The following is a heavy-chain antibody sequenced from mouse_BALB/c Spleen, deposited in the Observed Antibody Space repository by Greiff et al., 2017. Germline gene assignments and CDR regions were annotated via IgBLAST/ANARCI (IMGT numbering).Heavy chain of an antibody. Sequence: VQLQQSGAELARPGASVKLSCKASGYTFTSYWMQWVKQRPGQGLEWIGAIYPGDGDTRYTQKFKGKATLTADKSSSTAYMQLSSLASEDSAVYYCARRGGLLRFDYWGQGTTLTVSS. CDR1: GYTFTSYW. D-gene: IGHD2-3*01. CDR3: ARRGGLLRFDY. CDR2: IYPGDGDT. J-gene: IGHJ2*01. V-gene: IGHV1-87*01.